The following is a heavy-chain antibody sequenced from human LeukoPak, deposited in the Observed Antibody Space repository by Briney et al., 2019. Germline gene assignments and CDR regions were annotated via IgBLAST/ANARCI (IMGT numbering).Heavy chain of an antibody. CDR3: ARGALVATSDGAFDI. Sequence: GGTLRLSCAASGFTFSSYDMHWVRQATGKGLEWVSAIGSAGDTYYPGSVKGRFTISRENAKNSLYLQMNSLRAGDTAVYYCARGALVATSDGAFDIWGQGTMVTVSS. CDR1: GFTFSSYD. V-gene: IGHV3-13*01. CDR2: IGSAGDT. D-gene: IGHD5-12*01. J-gene: IGHJ3*02.